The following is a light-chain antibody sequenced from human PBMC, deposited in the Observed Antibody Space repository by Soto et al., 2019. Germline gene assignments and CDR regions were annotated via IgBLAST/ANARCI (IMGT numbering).Light chain of an antibody. Sequence: DIQMTQSPSTLSASVGDRVTITYRASQSISSWLAWYQQKPGKDPKLLIYKASSLESGVPSRFSCSGSGTEFPLTISSLQPDDFATDYYQHYNTYSRAFGQGTKVDI. CDR3: QHYNTYSRA. CDR1: QSISSW. CDR2: KAS. V-gene: IGKV1-5*03. J-gene: IGKJ1*01.